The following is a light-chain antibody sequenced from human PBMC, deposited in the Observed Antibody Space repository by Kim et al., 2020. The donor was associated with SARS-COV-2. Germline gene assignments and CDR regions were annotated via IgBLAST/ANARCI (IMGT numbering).Light chain of an antibody. J-gene: IGKJ2*01. Sequence: EIVLTQSPATLSLSPGERATLSCRASQSVSSYLAWYQQKPGQAPRLLIYDASSRATGIPARFSGSGSGTDFTLTISSLEPEDFAVYYCQQRSDWPPRYTFGQGTKLEI. CDR1: QSVSSY. CDR3: QQRSDWPPRYT. V-gene: IGKV3-11*01. CDR2: DAS.